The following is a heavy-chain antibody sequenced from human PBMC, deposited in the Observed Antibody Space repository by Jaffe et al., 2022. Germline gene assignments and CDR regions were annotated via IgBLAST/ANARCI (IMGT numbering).Heavy chain of an antibody. CDR2: IYYSGST. D-gene: IGHD1-20*01. V-gene: IGHV4-59*01. J-gene: IGHJ5*02. Sequence: QVQLQESGPGLVKPSETLSLTCTVSGGSISSYYWSWIRQPPGKGLEWIGYIYYSGSTNYNPSLKSRVTISVDTSKNQFSLKLSSVTAADTAVYYCARDHRIGDNWNPGLGFDPWGQGTLVTVSS. CDR3: ARDHRIGDNWNPGLGFDP. CDR1: GGSISSYY.